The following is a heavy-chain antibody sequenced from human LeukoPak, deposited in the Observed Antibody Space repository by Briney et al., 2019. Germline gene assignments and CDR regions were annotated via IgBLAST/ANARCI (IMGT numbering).Heavy chain of an antibody. CDR3: VRDTSYAMDV. D-gene: IGHD3-16*01. CDR1: GFTLRSNR. J-gene: IGHJ6*02. Sequence: GGSLRLSCIASGFTLRSNRMHWVRHAPGKGMVWVSHINKDASSRNYADSVKGRFTISRDNAKNTLYLQMNSLRVEDTAVYYCVRDTSYAMDVWGQGTTVTVSS. V-gene: IGHV3-74*01. CDR2: INKDASSR.